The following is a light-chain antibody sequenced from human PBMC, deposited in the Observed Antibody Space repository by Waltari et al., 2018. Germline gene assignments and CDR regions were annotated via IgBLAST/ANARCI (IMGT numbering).Light chain of an antibody. V-gene: IGLV3-1*01. Sequence: SYELTQPPSVSVSPGQTASITCSGDKLGDLYACWYQQKPGQSPVLVIYQDTRRPSGIPECFSGSNSVNTATLTISGNQAMDEADYYCRAWDSITSHVVFGGGTKLTVL. CDR2: QDT. CDR3: RAWDSITSHVV. CDR1: KLGDLY. J-gene: IGLJ2*01.